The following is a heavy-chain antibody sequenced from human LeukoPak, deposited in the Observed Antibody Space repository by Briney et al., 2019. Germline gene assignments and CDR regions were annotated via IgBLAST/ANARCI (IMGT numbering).Heavy chain of an antibody. Sequence: ASVKVSCKASGYTFTSYDINWVRQATGQGLEWMGWMNPNSGNTGYAQKFQGRVTMTRNTSISTAYMELSSLRSEDTAGYYCASLIAVAGTRDYWGQGTLVTVSS. J-gene: IGHJ4*02. V-gene: IGHV1-8*01. CDR3: ASLIAVAGTRDY. D-gene: IGHD6-19*01. CDR1: GYTFTSYD. CDR2: MNPNSGNT.